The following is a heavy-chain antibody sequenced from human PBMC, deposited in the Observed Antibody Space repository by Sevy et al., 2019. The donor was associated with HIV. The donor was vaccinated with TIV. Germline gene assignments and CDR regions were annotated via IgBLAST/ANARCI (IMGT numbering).Heavy chain of an antibody. J-gene: IGHJ4*02. CDR3: ARGWDLDWSPVDC. CDR2: INQDGSQK. Sequence: GGSLRLSCAASGFTISSYWMSWVRQAPGKGLEWVANINQDGSQKYYVDSVKGRFTVSRDNAQKSVYLQMNSLRDEDTAVYYCARGWDLDWSPVDCWGQGTLVTVSS. CDR1: GFTISSYW. D-gene: IGHD3-9*01. V-gene: IGHV3-7*01.